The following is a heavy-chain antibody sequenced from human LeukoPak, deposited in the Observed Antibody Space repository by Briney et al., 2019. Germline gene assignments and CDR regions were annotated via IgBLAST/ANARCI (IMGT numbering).Heavy chain of an antibody. D-gene: IGHD3-10*01. CDR1: GGSISSSSYY. CDR3: ARSTYYYGSGSYYNEY. CDR2: IYYSGST. V-gene: IGHV4-39*01. J-gene: IGHJ4*02. Sequence: PSETLSLTCTVSGGSISSSSYYWGWIRQPPGKGLEWIGSIYYSGSTYYNPSLKSRVTISVDTSKNQFSLKLSSVTAADTAVYYCARSTYYYGSGSYYNEYWGQGTLVTVSS.